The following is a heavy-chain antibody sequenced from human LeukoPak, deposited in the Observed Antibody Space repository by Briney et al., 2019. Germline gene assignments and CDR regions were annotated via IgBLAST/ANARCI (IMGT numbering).Heavy chain of an antibody. V-gene: IGHV5-51*01. CDR1: GYSFTSYW. CDR2: IYPGDADT. CDR3: ARRRIASPDWFDP. D-gene: IGHD6-6*01. Sequence: GESLKISCKGSGYSFTSYWISWVRQMPGKGLEWMGIIYPGDADTRYSPSFQGQVTISADKSISTAYLQWSSLKASDTAMYYCARRRIASPDWFDPWGQGTLVTVSS. J-gene: IGHJ5*02.